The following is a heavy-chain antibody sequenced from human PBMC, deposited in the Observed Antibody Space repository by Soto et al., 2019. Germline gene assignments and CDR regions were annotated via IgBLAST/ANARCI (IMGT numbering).Heavy chain of an antibody. D-gene: IGHD6-13*01. Sequence: SETLSLTCTVSGGSISGGGYYWSWIRQHPGKGLEWIGYIYDTGNTYFNPSLKSRVDISIDTSNNQVSVKLSSVTAADTAIYYCARGGSAWLFGMDVWGQGTTVTVSS. CDR1: GGSISGGGYY. CDR2: IYDTGNT. J-gene: IGHJ6*02. V-gene: IGHV4-31*03. CDR3: ARGGSAWLFGMDV.